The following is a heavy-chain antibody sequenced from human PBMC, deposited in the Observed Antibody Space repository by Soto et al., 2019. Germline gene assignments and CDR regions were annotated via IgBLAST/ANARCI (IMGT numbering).Heavy chain of an antibody. V-gene: IGHV4-59*01. CDR2: VHYSGGT. D-gene: IGHD3-22*01. CDR3: ARGYYDSRGQSNTFDI. CDR1: GASITSSY. Sequence: PSETLSLTCIVSGASITSSYWSWIRQSPGKGLEWIGYVHYSGGTKDNPSLKSRVTISVDTSKNQFSLKLTSVTAADTAVYYCARGYYDSRGQSNTFDIWGQGTMVTV. J-gene: IGHJ3*02.